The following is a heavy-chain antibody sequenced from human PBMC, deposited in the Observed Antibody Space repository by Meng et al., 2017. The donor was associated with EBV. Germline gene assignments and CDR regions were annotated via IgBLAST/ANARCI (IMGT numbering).Heavy chain of an antibody. J-gene: IGHJ4*02. CDR3: ASESGRGYTPDY. CDR1: GGPFRYYA. CDR2: FLPRLGAP. D-gene: IGHD3-10*01. V-gene: IGHV1-69*01. Sequence: QLLLVPSEAEFKKPWSSVKGSCKTSGGPFRYYAISWVLQAPGQGLEWLGGFLPRLGAPNYAQKFHGRVKITADESTSTHYMDLSSLRSEDTAIYYCASESGRGYTPDYWGQGTLVTVSS.